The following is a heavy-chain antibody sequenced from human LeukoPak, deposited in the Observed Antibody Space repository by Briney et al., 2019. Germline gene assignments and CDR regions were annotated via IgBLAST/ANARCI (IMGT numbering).Heavy chain of an antibody. Sequence: QPGRSLRLSCAASGFTFSSYGMHWVRQAPGKRLEWVAVIWYDGSNKYYADSVKGRFTISRDNSKNTLYLQMDSLRAEDTAVYYCARRTSGAFAIWGQGTKVTVSS. CDR3: ARRTSGAFAI. CDR1: GFTFSSYG. CDR2: IWYDGSNK. J-gene: IGHJ3*02. V-gene: IGHV3-33*01.